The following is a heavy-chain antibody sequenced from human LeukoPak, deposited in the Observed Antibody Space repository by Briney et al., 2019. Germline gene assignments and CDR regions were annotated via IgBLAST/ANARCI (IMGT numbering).Heavy chain of an antibody. CDR2: IYYSGST. CDR1: GASISSYY. D-gene: IGHD1-14*01. CDR3: ARYKGYYYYYMDV. J-gene: IGHJ6*03. Sequence: SETLSLTCTVSGASISSYYWSWIRQPPGKGLEWIGYIYYSGSTNYNPSLKSRVTISVDTSKNQFSLKLSSVTAADTAVYYCARYKGYYYYYMDVWGKGTTVTVSS. V-gene: IGHV4-59*01.